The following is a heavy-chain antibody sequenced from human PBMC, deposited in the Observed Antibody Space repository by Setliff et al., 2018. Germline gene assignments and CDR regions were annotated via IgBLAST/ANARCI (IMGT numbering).Heavy chain of an antibody. Sequence: ASVKVSCKASGYTFTSYFIHWVRQAPGQGLEWMGIINPSGGSTSYAQKFQGRVTMTRDTSTRTVCMELSSLRSEDTAMYYCARGPYGSGRHGWFDPWGQGTLVTVS. V-gene: IGHV1-46*01. CDR3: ARGPYGSGRHGWFDP. D-gene: IGHD3-10*01. J-gene: IGHJ5*02. CDR2: INPSGGST. CDR1: GYTFTSYF.